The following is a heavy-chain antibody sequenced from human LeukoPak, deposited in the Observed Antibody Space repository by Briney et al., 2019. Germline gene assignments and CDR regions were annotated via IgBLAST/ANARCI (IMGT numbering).Heavy chain of an antibody. J-gene: IGHJ6*03. D-gene: IGHD2-2*01. CDR1: GGTFSSYA. CDR3: AVQDIVVVPAAIRHNYYYYMDV. Sequence: SVKVSCKASGGTFSSYAISWVRQAPGQGLEWMGGIIPIFGTANYAQKFQGRVTITTDESTSTAYMELSSLRSEDTAVYYCAVQDIVVVPAAIRHNYYYYMDVWAKGPRSPSP. V-gene: IGHV1-69*05. CDR2: IIPIFGTA.